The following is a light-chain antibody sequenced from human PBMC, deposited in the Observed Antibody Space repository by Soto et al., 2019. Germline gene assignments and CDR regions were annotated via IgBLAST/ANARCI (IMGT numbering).Light chain of an antibody. J-gene: IGLJ2*01. CDR1: SSNIGAGYD. V-gene: IGLV1-40*01. Sequence: QSVLTQPPSVSGAPGQRVTISCTGSSSNIGAGYDVHWYQQLPGTAPKLLIYGNSNRPSGVPDRLSGSKSGTSASLAITGLQAEDEADYYCQSYDSSLSVVFGGGTKLTAL. CDR2: GNS. CDR3: QSYDSSLSVV.